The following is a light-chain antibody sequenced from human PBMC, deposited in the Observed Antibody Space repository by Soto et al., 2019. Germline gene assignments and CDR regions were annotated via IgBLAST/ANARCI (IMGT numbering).Light chain of an antibody. CDR2: DAS. CDR1: QDISNY. V-gene: IGKV1-33*01. J-gene: IGKJ3*01. CDR3: QQYADLPLS. Sequence: DIQMTQSPSSLSASVGDRVTITCQASQDISNYLNWYQHKPGKPPKLLIYDASNLETGVPSRFSGSGSGTDFTFTISSLQTEDVATYYCQQYADLPLSFGPGNKVDF.